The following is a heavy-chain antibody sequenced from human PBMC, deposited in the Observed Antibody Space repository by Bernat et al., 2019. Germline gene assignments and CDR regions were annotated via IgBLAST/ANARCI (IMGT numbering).Heavy chain of an antibody. CDR1: GFTFSSYA. D-gene: IGHD1-26*01. Sequence: QVQLVESGGGVVQPGRSLRLSCAASGFTFSSYAMHWFRQAPGKGLEWVAVISYDGSNKYSADSVKGRFTISRDNSKNTLYLQMNSLRAEDTAVYYCARGWVGATSLDYWGQGTLVTVSS. J-gene: IGHJ4*02. V-gene: IGHV3-30*14. CDR3: ARGWVGATSLDY. CDR2: ISYDGSNK.